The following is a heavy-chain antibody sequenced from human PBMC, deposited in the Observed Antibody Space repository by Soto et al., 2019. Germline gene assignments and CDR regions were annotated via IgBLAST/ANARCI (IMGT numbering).Heavy chain of an antibody. V-gene: IGHV3-23*01. Sequence: GGSLRLSCAASGFTFSSYAMSWVRQAPGKGLEWVSAISGSGGSTYYADSVKGRFTISRDNSKNTLYLQMNSLRAEDTAVYYCAKQTALSDYDFWSGYYLYYYYYYYMDVWGKGTTVTVSS. J-gene: IGHJ6*03. D-gene: IGHD3-3*01. CDR1: GFTFSSYA. CDR3: AKQTALSDYDFWSGYYLYYYYYYYMDV. CDR2: ISGSGGST.